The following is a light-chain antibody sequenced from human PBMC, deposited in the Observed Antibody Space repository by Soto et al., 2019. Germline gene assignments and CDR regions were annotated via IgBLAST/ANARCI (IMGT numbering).Light chain of an antibody. V-gene: IGKV3-20*01. CDR2: GAS. CDR3: QQYYESPFT. J-gene: IGKJ5*01. Sequence: DIVLTQSPDTLSLSPGERATLSCGASQTVINSYLAWYQQKPGQAPRLLFYGASSRATGIPDRFSGSGSGTDFTLTISTLEPEDFALYYCQQYYESPFTFGKGTRLEIK. CDR1: QTVINSY.